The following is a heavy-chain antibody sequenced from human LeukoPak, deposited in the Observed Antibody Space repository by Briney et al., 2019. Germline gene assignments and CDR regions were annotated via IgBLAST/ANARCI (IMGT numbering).Heavy chain of an antibody. D-gene: IGHD3-10*01. Sequence: GGSLRLSCAASGFTFSNYGMSWVRQAPGKGLEWVGFIRSKAYGGTTEYAASVKGRFTISRDDSKSIAYLQMNSLKTEDTAVYYCTSSMVRGVIIVDYWGQGTLVTVSS. CDR2: IRSKAYGGTT. CDR3: TSSMVRGVIIVDY. V-gene: IGHV3-49*04. CDR1: GFTFSNYG. J-gene: IGHJ4*02.